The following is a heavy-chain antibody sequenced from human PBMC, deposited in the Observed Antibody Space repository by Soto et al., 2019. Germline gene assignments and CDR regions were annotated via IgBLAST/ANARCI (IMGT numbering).Heavy chain of an antibody. CDR2: ISSSSSYI. CDR3: ARDLRGSYYYGMDV. CDR1: GFTFSSYS. Sequence: EVQLVESGGGLVKPGGSLRLSCAASGFTFSSYSMNWVRQAPGEGLEWVSSISSSSSYIYYADSVKGRFTISRDNAKNSLYLQMNSLRAEDTAVYYCARDLRGSYYYGMDVWGQGTTVTVSS. V-gene: IGHV3-21*01. J-gene: IGHJ6*02. D-gene: IGHD3-10*01.